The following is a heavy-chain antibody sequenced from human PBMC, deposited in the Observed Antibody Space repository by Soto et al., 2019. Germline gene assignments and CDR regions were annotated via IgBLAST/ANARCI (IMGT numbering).Heavy chain of an antibody. CDR2: IFSNDEK. J-gene: IGHJ4*02. CDR3: ARTPDTAMGSAY. CDR1: GFSLSNARMG. V-gene: IGHV2-26*01. Sequence: SGPTLVNPTETLTLTCTVSGFSLSNARMGVSWIRQPPGKALEWLAHIFSNDEKSYSTPLKSRLTISKDTSKSQVVLTITNMDPVETATYYCARTPDTAMGSAYWGQGTMVTVSS. D-gene: IGHD5-18*01.